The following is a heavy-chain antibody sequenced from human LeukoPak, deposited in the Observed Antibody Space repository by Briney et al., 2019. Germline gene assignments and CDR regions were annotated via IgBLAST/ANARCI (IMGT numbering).Heavy chain of an antibody. J-gene: IGHJ3*02. CDR3: ASPVAGTRGAFDI. V-gene: IGHV3-48*04. CDR1: GFTFSSYS. Sequence: GGSLRLSCAASGFTFSSYSMNWVRQAPGKGLEWVSYISSSSSTIYYADSVKGRFTISRDNAKNSLYLQMNSLRAEDTAVYYCASPVAGTRGAFDIWGQGTMVTVSS. CDR2: ISSSSSTI. D-gene: IGHD6-19*01.